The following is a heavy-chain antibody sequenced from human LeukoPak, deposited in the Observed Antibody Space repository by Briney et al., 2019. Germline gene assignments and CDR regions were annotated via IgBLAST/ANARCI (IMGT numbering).Heavy chain of an antibody. CDR3: ARDLGWYYYDSSGALFDY. J-gene: IGHJ4*02. CDR1: GFTFSSYW. V-gene: IGHV3-7*01. D-gene: IGHD3-22*01. CDR2: IKQDGSEK. Sequence: GSLRLSCAASGFTFSSYWMSRVRQAPGKGLEWVANIKQDGSEKYYVDSVKGRFTISRDNAKNSLYLQMNSLRAEDTAVYYCARDLGWYYYDSSGALFDYWGQGTLVTVSS.